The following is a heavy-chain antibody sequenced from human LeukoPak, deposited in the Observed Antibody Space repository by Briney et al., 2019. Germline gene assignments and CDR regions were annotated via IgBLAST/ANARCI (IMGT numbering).Heavy chain of an antibody. V-gene: IGHV4-34*01. CDR1: GGSFSGYY. D-gene: IGHD3-22*01. CDR2: INHSGST. CDR3: ARSAETNYYDSSGYYRYFDY. Sequence: PSETLSLTCAVYGGSFSGYYWSWIRQPPGKGLEWIGEINHSGSTNYNPSLKSRVTISVDTSKNQFSLKLSSVTAADTAVYYCARSAETNYYDSSGYYRYFDYWGQGTLVTVSP. J-gene: IGHJ4*02.